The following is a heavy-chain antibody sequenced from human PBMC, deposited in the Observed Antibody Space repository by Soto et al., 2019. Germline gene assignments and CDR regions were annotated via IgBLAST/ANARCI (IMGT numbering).Heavy chain of an antibody. Sequence: SETLSLTCTVSGGSISSSSYYWGWIRQPPGKGLEWIGSIYYSGSTYSNPSLKSRVTISVDTSKNQFSLKLSSVTAADTAVNYCARLYSSGWGGHIDYWGQGTLVTVSS. D-gene: IGHD6-19*01. V-gene: IGHV4-39*01. CDR2: IYYSGST. J-gene: IGHJ4*02. CDR3: ARLYSSGWGGHIDY. CDR1: GGSISSSSYY.